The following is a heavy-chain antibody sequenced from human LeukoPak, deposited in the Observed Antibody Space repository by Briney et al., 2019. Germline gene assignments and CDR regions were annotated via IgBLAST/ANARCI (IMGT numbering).Heavy chain of an antibody. CDR1: GYTFTSYD. CDR2: MNPNSGNT. Sequence: ASVKVSCKASGYTFTSYDINWVRQATGQGLEWMGWMNPNSGNTGYAQKFQGRVTMTRNTSISTAYMELSSLRSEDTAVYYCARGGGGSSWYWVEYNWFDPWGQGTLVTVSS. CDR3: ARGGGGSSWYWVEYNWFDP. J-gene: IGHJ5*02. V-gene: IGHV1-8*01. D-gene: IGHD6-13*01.